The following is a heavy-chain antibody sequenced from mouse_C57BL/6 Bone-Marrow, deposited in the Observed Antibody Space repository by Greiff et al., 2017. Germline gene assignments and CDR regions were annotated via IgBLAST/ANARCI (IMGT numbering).Heavy chain of an antibody. CDR2: IDPSDSET. V-gene: IGHV1-52*01. D-gene: IGHD2-4*01. CDR3: ARGLGRFAY. CDR1: GYTFTSYW. J-gene: IGHJ3*01. Sequence: QVQLQQPGTELVKPGASVKLSCKASGYTFTSYWMHWVKQRPGQGLEWIGNIDPSDSETHYNQKFKDKATLTVDKSSSTAYMQLSSLTSEDSAVYYCARGLGRFAYWGQGTLVTVSA.